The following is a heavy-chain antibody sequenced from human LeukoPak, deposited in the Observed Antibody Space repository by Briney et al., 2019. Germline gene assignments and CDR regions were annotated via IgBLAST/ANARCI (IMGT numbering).Heavy chain of an antibody. CDR3: ARDHNYAFDY. Sequence: GGSLRLSCAASGFTFSDYSMNWVRQAPGKGLEWLSYIGLSSGARYYADSVKGRFSISSDNAKNSLSLQMNSLTADDTAVYYCARDHNYAFDYWGQGILVTVSS. J-gene: IGHJ4*02. D-gene: IGHD5-18*01. CDR1: GFTFSDYS. CDR2: IGLSSGAR. V-gene: IGHV3-48*04.